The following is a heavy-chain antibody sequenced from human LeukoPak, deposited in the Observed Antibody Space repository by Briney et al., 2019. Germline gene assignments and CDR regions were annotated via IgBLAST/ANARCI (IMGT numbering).Heavy chain of an antibody. CDR1: GFTFSDYY. CDR3: ARERGLRLGFRDYFDY. D-gene: IGHD3-16*01. Sequence: GGSLRLSCAASGFTFSDYYMSWIRQAPGKGLEWVSYISSSSSYTNYADSVKGRFTIPRDNAKNSLYLQMNSLRAEDTAVYYCARERGLRLGFRDYFDYWGQGILVTVSS. CDR2: ISSSSSYT. J-gene: IGHJ4*02. V-gene: IGHV3-11*05.